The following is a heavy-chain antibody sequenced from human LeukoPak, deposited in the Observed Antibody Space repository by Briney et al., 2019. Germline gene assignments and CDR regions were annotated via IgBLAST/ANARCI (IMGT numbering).Heavy chain of an antibody. J-gene: IGHJ5*02. V-gene: IGHV4-34*01. CDR1: GGSFSGYY. CDR2: INHSGST. CDR3: ARDRGLLWFDP. Sequence: SETLSLTCAVYGGSFSGYYWSWIRQPPGKGLEWIGEINHSGSTNYNPSLKSRVTISVDTSKNQFSLKVNSVTAADTAVYYCARDRGLLWFDPWGQGTLVTVSS.